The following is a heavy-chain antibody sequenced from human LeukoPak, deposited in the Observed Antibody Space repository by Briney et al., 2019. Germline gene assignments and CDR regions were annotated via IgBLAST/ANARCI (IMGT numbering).Heavy chain of an antibody. CDR2: IVVGSGNT. J-gene: IGHJ3*02. CDR1: GFTFTSSA. CDR3: AADPGVVGSNDAFDI. Sequence: ASVKVSCKASGFTFTSSAMQWVRQARGQRLEWIGWIVVGSGNTNYAQKFQERVTITRDMSTSTAYMELSGLRSEDTAVYYCAADPGVVGSNDAFDIWGQGTMVTVSS. V-gene: IGHV1-58*02. D-gene: IGHD1-26*01.